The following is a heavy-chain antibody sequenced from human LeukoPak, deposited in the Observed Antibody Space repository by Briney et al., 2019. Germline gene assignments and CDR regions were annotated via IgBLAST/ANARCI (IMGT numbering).Heavy chain of an antibody. CDR3: AKTYYGSGSYYEIYYYYYMDV. CDR2: IRYDGSNK. CDR1: GFTFSSYG. D-gene: IGHD3-10*01. J-gene: IGHJ6*03. V-gene: IGHV3-30*02. Sequence: PGGSLRLPCAASGFTFSSYGMHWVRQAPGKGLEWVAFIRYDGSNKYYADSVKGRFTISRDNSKNTLYLQMNSLRAEDTAVYYCAKTYYGSGSYYEIYYYYYMDVWGKGTTVTISS.